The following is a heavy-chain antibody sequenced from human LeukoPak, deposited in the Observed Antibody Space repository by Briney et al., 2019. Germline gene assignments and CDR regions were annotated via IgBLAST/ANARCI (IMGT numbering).Heavy chain of an antibody. CDR2: IRSKAYGGTT. D-gene: IGHD3-10*01. CDR1: GFTFGDYA. CDR3: TRVRGTMVRGVITHFDY. J-gene: IGHJ4*02. V-gene: IGHV3-49*04. Sequence: GGSLRLSCTASGFTFGDYAMSWVRQAPGKGLEWVGFIRSKAYGGTTEYAASVKGRFTISRDDSKSIAYLQMNSLKTEDTAVYYCTRVRGTMVRGVITHFDYWGQGTLVTVSS.